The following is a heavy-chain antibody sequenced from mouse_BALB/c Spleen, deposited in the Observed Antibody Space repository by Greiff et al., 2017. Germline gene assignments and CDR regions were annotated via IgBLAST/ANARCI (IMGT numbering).Heavy chain of an antibody. Sequence: QVQLKQSGPELVQPGASVRLSCKASGYTFTSYYIHWVKQRPGQGLEWVGWIYPGNGNTKYDEKFKGKATLTADKSSSTAYMQLSSLTSEDSAVYFCAKASYAMDYWGQGTSVTVSA. V-gene: IGHV1S56*01. J-gene: IGHJ4*01. CDR2: IYPGNGNT. D-gene: IGHD6-1*01. CDR3: AKASYAMDY. CDR1: GYTFTSYY.